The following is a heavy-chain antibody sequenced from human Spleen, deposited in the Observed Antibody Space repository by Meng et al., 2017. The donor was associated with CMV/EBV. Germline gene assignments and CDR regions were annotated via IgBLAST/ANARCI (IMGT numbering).Heavy chain of an antibody. CDR2: ISGSGGST. CDR3: ASLGATTSHTLDI. V-gene: IGHV3-23*01. CDR1: GFTFSSYA. J-gene: IGHJ3*02. D-gene: IGHD1-26*01. Sequence: GGSLRLSCAASGFTFSSYAMSWVRQAPGKGLEWVSVISGSGGSTYYADSVKGRFTISRDNAKNSLYLQMNSLRAEDTAVYYCASLGATTSHTLDIWGQGTMVTVSS.